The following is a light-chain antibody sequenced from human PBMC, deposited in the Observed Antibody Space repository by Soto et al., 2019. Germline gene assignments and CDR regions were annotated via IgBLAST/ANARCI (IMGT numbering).Light chain of an antibody. Sequence: QSVLTQPASASGSPGQSITISCTGTNSDLGTYNLVSWYQQHPGKAPKTIIYEVTKRPSGVSKRFSGSKSGNTASLTISGLQAEDEADYYCCSYVGSNIFYVFGTGTKVTVL. CDR1: NSDLGTYNL. CDR2: EVT. CDR3: CSYVGSNIFYV. V-gene: IGLV2-23*02. J-gene: IGLJ1*01.